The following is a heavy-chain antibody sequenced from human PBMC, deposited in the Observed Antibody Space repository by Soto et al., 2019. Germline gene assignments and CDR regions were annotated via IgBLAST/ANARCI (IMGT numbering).Heavy chain of an antibody. V-gene: IGHV4-31*04. D-gene: IGHD4-17*01. J-gene: IGHJ6*02. CDR2: IYYSGST. CDR1: GDSLSSGGYY. Sequence: QVRLQESGPGLVRPSQTLSLTCTVSGDSLSSGGYYCSWIRQLPGKGLEWIGFIYYSGSTFYNPSLRSRVTMSADASKNQISLKLSSVPAADTAVYYCAMTKPPHVRNGMDVWGQGTTVTVSS. CDR3: AMTKPPHVRNGMDV.